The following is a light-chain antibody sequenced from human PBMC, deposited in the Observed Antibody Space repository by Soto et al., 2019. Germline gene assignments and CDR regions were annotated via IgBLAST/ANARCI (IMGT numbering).Light chain of an antibody. CDR3: SSWTRGATYV. CDR2: DVN. V-gene: IGLV2-14*03. Sequence: QSVLTQPASVSGSPGQSITISCAGTSSDVGAYNYVSWYQHHPGKAPKLMIYDVNNRPSGDSNRFSGSKSGNTASLTISGLQAEDEADYYCSSWTRGATYVVGSGTK. J-gene: IGLJ1*01. CDR1: SSDVGAYNY.